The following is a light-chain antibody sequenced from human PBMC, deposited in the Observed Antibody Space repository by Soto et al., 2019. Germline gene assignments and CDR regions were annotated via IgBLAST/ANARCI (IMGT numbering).Light chain of an antibody. V-gene: IGLV1-40*01. CDR1: SSNIGTGYD. Sequence: SVLTQPPSVSGAPGQRVTISFSGSSSNIGTGYDVHWYQHLPGTAPKLLIYGNNNRPSGVPDRFSGSKSDTSASLAITGLQVEDEADYYCQSYDSRLTTHVLGTGTKVTVL. J-gene: IGLJ1*01. CDR3: QSYDSRLTTHV. CDR2: GNN.